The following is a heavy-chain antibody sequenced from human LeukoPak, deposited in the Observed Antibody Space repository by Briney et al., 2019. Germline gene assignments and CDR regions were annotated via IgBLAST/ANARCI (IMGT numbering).Heavy chain of an antibody. J-gene: IGHJ3*02. Sequence: GGSLRLSCAASGFTFSSYAMSWVRQAPGKGLEWVSAISGSGGSTYYADSVKGRFTISRDNSKNTLYLQMNSLRAEDTAVYYCARGRASSSWYGDAFDIWGQGTMVTVSS. CDR2: ISGSGGST. D-gene: IGHD6-13*01. CDR1: GFTFSSYA. V-gene: IGHV3-23*01. CDR3: ARGRASSSWYGDAFDI.